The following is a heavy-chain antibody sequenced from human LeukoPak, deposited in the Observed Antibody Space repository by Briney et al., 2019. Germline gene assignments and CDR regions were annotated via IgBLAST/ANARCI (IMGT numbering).Heavy chain of an antibody. Sequence: SETLSLTCTVSGGSISSYYWSWIRQPPGKGLEWIGYIYYSGSTNYNPSLKSRVTISVDTSKNQFSLKLSSVTAADTAVYYCARHKRVRGSFDYWGQGTLVTVSS. CDR2: IYYSGST. CDR1: GGSISSYY. J-gene: IGHJ4*02. CDR3: ARHKRVRGSFDY. V-gene: IGHV4-59*08. D-gene: IGHD3-10*01.